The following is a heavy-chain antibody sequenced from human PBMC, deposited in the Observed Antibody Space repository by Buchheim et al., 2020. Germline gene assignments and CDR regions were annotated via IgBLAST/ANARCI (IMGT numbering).Heavy chain of an antibody. D-gene: IGHD3-16*01. CDR3: ASPFTSSYDFDY. CDR1: GGSIRSYY. V-gene: IGHV4-59*01. Sequence: QVQLQESGPGLVRPSETLSLSCTVSGGSIRSYYWSWIRQPPGKGLEWIGYIYYSGSTKYSPSLKSRVTMSLDTSKNQFSLKLSSVTAADTAVYYCASPFTSSYDFDYWGQGTL. CDR2: IYYSGST. J-gene: IGHJ4*02.